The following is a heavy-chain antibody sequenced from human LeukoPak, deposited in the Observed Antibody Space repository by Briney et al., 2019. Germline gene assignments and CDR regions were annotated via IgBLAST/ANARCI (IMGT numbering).Heavy chain of an antibody. Sequence: ASVTVSCKASGYSFGTYGINWVRQAPGQGLEWMGWTRTYNGKTKYEQMVQDRVIMTTETSTSPAYMELRSLRSDDTAVYYCARGGTATLRYFNWLLYDWGQGTLVTVSS. J-gene: IGHJ4*02. CDR2: TRTYNGKT. CDR3: ARGGTATLRYFNWLLYD. V-gene: IGHV1-18*01. D-gene: IGHD3-9*01. CDR1: GYSFGTYG.